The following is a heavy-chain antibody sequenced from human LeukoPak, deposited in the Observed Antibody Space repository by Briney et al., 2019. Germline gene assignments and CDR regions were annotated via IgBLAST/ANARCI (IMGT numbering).Heavy chain of an antibody. V-gene: IGHV3-66*02. CDR1: GFTVTSNY. CDR2: IYSGGST. CDR3: ARDSNYGILTPEY. Sequence: AGSLTLSCAASGFTVTSNYMSWVRQAPGKGLEWVSIIYSGGSTFYADSVTGRFTISRDNSKNTLYLQMNSLRAEDTAVYYWARDSNYGILTPEYWGQGTRVSVSS. J-gene: IGHJ4*02. D-gene: IGHD3-9*01.